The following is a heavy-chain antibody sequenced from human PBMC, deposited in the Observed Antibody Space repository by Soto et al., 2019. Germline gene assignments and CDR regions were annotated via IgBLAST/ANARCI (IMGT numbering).Heavy chain of an antibody. D-gene: IGHD4-17*01. V-gene: IGHV5-10-1*01. CDR2: IDPSDSYT. Sequence: GEDRKVRWSGSGCSLTRYWNLWLRHLPGKGQEWMGRIDPSDSYTNYSPSFQGHVTISADKSISTAYLQWSSLKASDTAMYYFYYFKGYGDHQDLLAFWGRRSSVTGS. J-gene: IGHJ6*02. CDR3: YYFKGYGDHQDLLAF. CDR1: GCSLTRYW.